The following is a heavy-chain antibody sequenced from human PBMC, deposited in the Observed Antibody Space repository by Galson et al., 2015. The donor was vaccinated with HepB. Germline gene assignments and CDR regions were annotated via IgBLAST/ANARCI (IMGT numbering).Heavy chain of an antibody. Sequence: TLSLTCAVSGGSISSGGYSWSWIRQPPGKGLEWIGYIYHSGSTYYNPSLKSRVTISVDRSKNQFSLKLSSVTAADTAVYYCAKPSVTIVRGTYFDYWGQGTLVTVSS. V-gene: IGHV4-30-2*01. CDR3: AKPSVTIVRGTYFDY. D-gene: IGHD3-10*01. J-gene: IGHJ4*02. CDR1: GGSISSGGYS. CDR2: IYHSGST.